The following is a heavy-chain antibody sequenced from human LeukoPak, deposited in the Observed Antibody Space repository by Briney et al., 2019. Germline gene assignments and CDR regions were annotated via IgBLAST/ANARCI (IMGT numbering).Heavy chain of an antibody. CDR1: GFTFSSYW. CDR2: INSDGSVT. Sequence: GGSLRLSCAASGFTFSSYWMHWVRQAPGKGLLWVSRINSDGSVTTYADSVKGRFTISRDNSKNTLYLQMNSLRAEDTAVYYCAKTPFKVRGVIEDYPFDYWGQGTLVTISS. V-gene: IGHV3-74*01. J-gene: IGHJ4*02. CDR3: AKTPFKVRGVIEDYPFDY. D-gene: IGHD3-10*01.